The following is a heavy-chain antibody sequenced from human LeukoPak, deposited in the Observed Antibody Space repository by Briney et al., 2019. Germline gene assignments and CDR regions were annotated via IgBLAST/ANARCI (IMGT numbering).Heavy chain of an antibody. J-gene: IGHJ3*02. Sequence: PGGSLRLSCAASGFTFSSYAMSWVRQAPGKGLEWVSAISGSGGSTYSAASVKGRFTISRDNTKNTLYLQMKSLRAEDTAVYYCAKSGNTRGMPDAFDIWGQGTMVTVSS. CDR1: GFTFSSYA. CDR3: AKSGNTRGMPDAFDI. CDR2: ISGSGGST. D-gene: IGHD3-10*01. V-gene: IGHV3-23*01.